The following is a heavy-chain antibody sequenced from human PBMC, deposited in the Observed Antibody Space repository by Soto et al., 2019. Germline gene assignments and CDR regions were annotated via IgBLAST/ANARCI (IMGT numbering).Heavy chain of an antibody. CDR1: GGSVSSGSYY. J-gene: IGHJ4*02. D-gene: IGHD3-22*01. CDR3: ARAAGYYYDSSGNALLDY. Sequence: SETLSLTCTVSGGSVSSGSYYWSWIRQPPGKGLEWIGYIYYSGSTNYNPSLKSRVTISVDTSKNQFSLKLSSVTAADTAVFYCARAAGYYYDSSGNALLDYWGQGTLVTAPQ. CDR2: IYYSGST. V-gene: IGHV4-61*01.